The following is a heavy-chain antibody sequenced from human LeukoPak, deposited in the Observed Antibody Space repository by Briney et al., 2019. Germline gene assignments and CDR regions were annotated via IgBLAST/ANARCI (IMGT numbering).Heavy chain of an antibody. CDR3: ARDPRGPTGYDSSGRDTFDY. D-gene: IGHD3-22*01. J-gene: IGHJ4*02. V-gene: IGHV5-51*01. Sequence: GESLKISCKGSGYSFTSYWIGWVRQMPGKGLEWMGFIYPGDSDTRYSPSFQGQVTISADKSISTAYLQWNSLKASDTAMYYCARDPRGPTGYDSSGRDTFDYWGQGTLVTVSS. CDR2: IYPGDSDT. CDR1: GYSFTSYW.